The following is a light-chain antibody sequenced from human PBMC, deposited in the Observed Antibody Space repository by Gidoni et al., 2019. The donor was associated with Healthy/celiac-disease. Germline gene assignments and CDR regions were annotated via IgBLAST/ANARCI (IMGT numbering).Light chain of an antibody. V-gene: IGKV1-39*01. CDR3: QQSYSTLT. Sequence: QLTQSPSSLSASVGDRVTITCRASQSISSYLNWYQQKPGKAPKLMIYAASSLQSGVPSRFSGSGSGTDFTLTISRLQPEDFATYYCQQSYSTLTFGGGTKVEIK. CDR2: AAS. CDR1: QSISSY. J-gene: IGKJ4*01.